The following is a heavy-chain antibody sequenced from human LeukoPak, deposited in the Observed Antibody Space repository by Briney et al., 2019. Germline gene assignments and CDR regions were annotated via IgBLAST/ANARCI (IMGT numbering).Heavy chain of an antibody. CDR3: ARDHGVSPFDY. D-gene: IGHD6-6*01. CDR1: GGSISSGSYY. Sequence: PSETLSPTCTVSGGSISSGSYYWSWIRQPAGKGLEWIGRIYTSGSTNYNPSLKSRVTISVDTSKNQFSLKLSSVTAADTAVYYCARDHGVSPFDYWGQGTLVTVSS. J-gene: IGHJ4*02. V-gene: IGHV4-61*02. CDR2: IYTSGST.